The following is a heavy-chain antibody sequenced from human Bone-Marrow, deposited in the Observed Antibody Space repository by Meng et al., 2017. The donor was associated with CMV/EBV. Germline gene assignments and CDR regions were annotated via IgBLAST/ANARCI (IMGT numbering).Heavy chain of an antibody. D-gene: IGHD1-26*01. CDR2: ISSSSTYI. CDR1: GFTFSNYS. Sequence: GGSLRLSCAASGFTFSNYSMNWVRQAPGKGLEWVSSISSSSTYIYSADSVKGRFTISRDNAKNSLYLQMNSLRAEDTAVYYCADSGSLGACWGQGTLVTVSS. V-gene: IGHV3-21*01. CDR3: ADSGSLGAC. J-gene: IGHJ4*02.